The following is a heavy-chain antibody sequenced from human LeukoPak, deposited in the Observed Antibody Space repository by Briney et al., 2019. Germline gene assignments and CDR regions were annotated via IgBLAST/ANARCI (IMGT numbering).Heavy chain of an antibody. J-gene: IGHJ6*02. CDR3: ASSSSRSWYYYGMDV. D-gene: IGHD2-2*01. V-gene: IGHV1-18*01. Sequence: ASVKVSCKASGYTFTSYVISWVRQAPGQGLEWMGWISAYNGNTNYAQKLQGRVTMTTDTSTSTAYMELRSLRSDDTAVYYCASSSSRSWYYYGMDVWGQGTTVTVSS. CDR2: ISAYNGNT. CDR1: GYTFTSYV.